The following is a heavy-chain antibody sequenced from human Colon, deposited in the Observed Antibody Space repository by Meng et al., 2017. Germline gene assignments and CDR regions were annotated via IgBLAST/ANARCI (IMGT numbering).Heavy chain of an antibody. CDR1: GGSVSSGTYY. Sequence: QVQLQESGPGLVRPSETLSLTCTVSGGSVSSGTYYWSWIRQPPGKGLEWIGCIYYSGTTNYNPSLKSRVTISVDTSKNQFSLKLSSVTPADTAVYFCARDYWGSLDFWGQGILVTVSS. CDR2: IYYSGTT. J-gene: IGHJ4*02. CDR3: ARDYWGSLDF. D-gene: IGHD3-16*01. V-gene: IGHV4-61*01.